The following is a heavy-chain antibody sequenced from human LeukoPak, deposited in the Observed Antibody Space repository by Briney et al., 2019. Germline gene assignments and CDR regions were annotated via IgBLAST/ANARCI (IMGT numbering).Heavy chain of an antibody. D-gene: IGHD2-2*01. V-gene: IGHV3-48*04. Sequence: GRSLRLSCAASGFTFSSYAMHWVRQAPGKGLEWVSYISSSGSTIYYADSVKGRFTISRDNAKNSLYLQMNSLRAEDTAVYYCARGKVVPAAKYFDYWGQGTLVTVSS. CDR1: GFTFSSYA. J-gene: IGHJ4*02. CDR2: ISSSGSTI. CDR3: ARGKVVPAAKYFDY.